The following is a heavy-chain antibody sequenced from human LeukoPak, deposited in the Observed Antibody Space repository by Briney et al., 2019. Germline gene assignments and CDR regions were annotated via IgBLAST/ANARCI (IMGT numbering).Heavy chain of an antibody. CDR2: IYPGDSDT. CDR1: GYSFTTYW. V-gene: IGHV5-51*01. CDR3: ARQHGSGSYFRRGIDY. Sequence: GESLKISCEASGYSFTTYWIGWVRQMPGKGLEWMVIIYPGDSDTRYSPSFQGQVTISADKSINTAYLQWSSLKASDTAMYYCARQHGSGSYFRRGIDYWGQGTLVTVSS. J-gene: IGHJ4*02. D-gene: IGHD3-10*01.